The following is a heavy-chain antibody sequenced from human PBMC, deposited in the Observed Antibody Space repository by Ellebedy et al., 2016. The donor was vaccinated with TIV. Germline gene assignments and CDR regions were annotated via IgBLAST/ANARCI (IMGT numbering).Heavy chain of an antibody. J-gene: IGHJ6*02. CDR2: MKHDGTEM. Sequence: GESLKISCAASGFTFGSYWMSWVRQAPGKGLEWVANMKHDGTEMYYVDSVKGRFTISRDNAKNSLYLQMNSLRVEDTAVYCCARTGYGYHGMDVWGQGTTVTVSS. D-gene: IGHD5-12*01. CDR1: GFTFGSYW. V-gene: IGHV3-7*03. CDR3: ARTGYGYHGMDV.